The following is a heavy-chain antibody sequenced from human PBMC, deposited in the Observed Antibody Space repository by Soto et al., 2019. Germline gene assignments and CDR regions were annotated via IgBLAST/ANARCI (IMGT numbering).Heavy chain of an antibody. CDR1: GGTFSSYA. V-gene: IGHV1-69*06. Sequence: QVQLVQSGAEVKKPGSSVKVSCKASGGTFSSYAISWVRQAPGQGLEWMGGIIPIFGTVNYAQKFQGRVTITAEKSTSTAYMELSSLRSEDTAVYYCARAQGGKTYCGGDCYSGGFDYWGQGTLVTVSS. CDR2: IIPIFGTV. CDR3: ARAQGGKTYCGGDCYSGGFDY. D-gene: IGHD2-21*02. J-gene: IGHJ4*02.